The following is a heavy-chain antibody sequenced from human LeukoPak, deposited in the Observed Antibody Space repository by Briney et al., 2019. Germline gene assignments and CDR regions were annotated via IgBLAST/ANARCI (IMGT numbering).Heavy chain of an antibody. Sequence: GGSLRLSCVASGFTFSSYAMSWVRQAPGKGLEWVSAISGSGGSTYYADSVKGRFTISRDNSKNTLYLQMNSLRAEDTAVYYCAKRSIGVVPAADFDYWGQGTLVTVSS. CDR1: GFTFSSYA. J-gene: IGHJ4*02. CDR3: AKRSIGVVPAADFDY. D-gene: IGHD2-2*01. CDR2: ISGSGGST. V-gene: IGHV3-23*01.